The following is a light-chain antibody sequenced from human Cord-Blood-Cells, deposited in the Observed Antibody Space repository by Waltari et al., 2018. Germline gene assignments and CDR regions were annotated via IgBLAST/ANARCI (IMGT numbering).Light chain of an antibody. CDR3: QSYDSSLNWV. CDR2: GTI. V-gene: IGLV1-40*01. J-gene: IGLJ3*02. Sequence: QSVLTQPPLVSGAPGQRVTISCTGSSSNIGAGYDVHWYQQLPGTAPKLLIYGTINRPSGGPDRFSGSKSGTAASLAITGLQAEDEADYYCQSYDSSLNWVFGGGTKLTVL. CDR1: SSNIGAGYD.